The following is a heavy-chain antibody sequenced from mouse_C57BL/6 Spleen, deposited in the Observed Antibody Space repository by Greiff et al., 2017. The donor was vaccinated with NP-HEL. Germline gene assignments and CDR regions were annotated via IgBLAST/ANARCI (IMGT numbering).Heavy chain of an antibody. J-gene: IGHJ2*01. Sequence: QVQLQQSGAELVKPGASVKLSCKASGYTFTSYWMHWVKQRPGQGLEWIGMIHPNSGSTNYNEKFKSKATLTVDKSSSTAYMQLSSLTSEDSAVYYCARRSITTVVATDYWGQGTTLTVSS. CDR2: IHPNSGST. CDR3: ARRSITTVVATDY. CDR1: GYTFTSYW. D-gene: IGHD1-1*01. V-gene: IGHV1-64*01.